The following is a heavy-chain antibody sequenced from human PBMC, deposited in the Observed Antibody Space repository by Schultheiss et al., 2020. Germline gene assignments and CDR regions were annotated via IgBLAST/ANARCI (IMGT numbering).Heavy chain of an antibody. CDR3: AKDRWFDS. CDR1: GFTFSNYA. J-gene: IGHJ5*01. V-gene: IGHV3-64*04. Sequence: GGSLRLSCSASGFTFSNYAMHWVRQAPGKGLEYVSAISSNGGSTYYADSVKGRVTISRDNAKNSLYLQMNSLRAEDTAVYYCAKDRWFDSWGQGALVTVSA. CDR2: ISSNGGST.